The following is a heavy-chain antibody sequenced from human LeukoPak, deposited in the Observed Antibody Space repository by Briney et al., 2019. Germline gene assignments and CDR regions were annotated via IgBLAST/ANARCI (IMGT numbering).Heavy chain of an antibody. D-gene: IGHD1-1*01. V-gene: IGHV3-13*01. Sequence: GGSLRLSCAASGFTFSSFDMHWVRQPTGQGLEWVSIIGTASDTYYPGSVEGRFTLSRDNAKNSLYLQMNSLTAGDTAVYYCARGPPRGKYYYMDVWGKGTTVTVSS. CDR3: ARGPPRGKYYYMDV. CDR1: GFTFSSFD. CDR2: IGTASDT. J-gene: IGHJ6*03.